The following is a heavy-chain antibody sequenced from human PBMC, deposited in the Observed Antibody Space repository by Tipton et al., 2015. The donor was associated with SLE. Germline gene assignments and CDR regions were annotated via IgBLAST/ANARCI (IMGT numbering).Heavy chain of an antibody. Sequence: SLRLSCAASGFTFSNYAMSWVRQAPGKGLEWVSAITGSGDRTYYIDSVKGRFTISRDNSKYSLYLQMNGLRAEDTAVYYWAGSPVDYWNGYSAWGQGTLVAVSS. J-gene: IGHJ4*02. CDR3: AGSPVDYWNGYSA. V-gene: IGHV3-23*01. CDR1: GFTFSNYA. D-gene: IGHD3-3*01. CDR2: ITGSGDRT.